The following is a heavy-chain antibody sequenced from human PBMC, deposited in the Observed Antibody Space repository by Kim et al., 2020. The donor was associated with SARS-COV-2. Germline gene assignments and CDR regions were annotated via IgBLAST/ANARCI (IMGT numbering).Heavy chain of an antibody. Sequence: GGSLRRSCVASGLTFSNYWMNWVRQAPGKGLEWVANMNQDGSVKRYVDSVKGRFTVSRDNAKNSLYLQMNTLGAEDTALYYCTTGTTYWGQGIRVTVSA. CDR3: TTGTTY. V-gene: IGHV3-7*05. J-gene: IGHJ4*02. CDR2: MNQDGSVK. CDR1: GLTFSNYW.